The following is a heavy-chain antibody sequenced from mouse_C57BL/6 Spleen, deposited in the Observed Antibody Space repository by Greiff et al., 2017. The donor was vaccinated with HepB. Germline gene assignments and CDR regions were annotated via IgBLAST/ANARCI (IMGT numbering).Heavy chain of an antibody. V-gene: IGHV1-42*01. D-gene: IGHD1-1*01. J-gene: IGHJ4*01. Sequence: EVQLQQSGPELVKPGASVKISCKASGYSFTGYYMNWVKQSPEKSLEWIGEINPSTGGTTYNQKFKAKATLTVDKSSSTAYMQLKSLTSEDSAVYYCARITTVVGEAMDYWGQGTSVTVSS. CDR2: INPSTGGT. CDR1: GYSFTGYY. CDR3: ARITTVVGEAMDY.